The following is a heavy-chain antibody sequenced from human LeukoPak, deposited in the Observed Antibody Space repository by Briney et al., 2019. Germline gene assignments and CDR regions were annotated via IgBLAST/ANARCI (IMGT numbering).Heavy chain of an antibody. V-gene: IGHV1-69*13. CDR2: IIPIFGTA. D-gene: IGHD6-13*01. J-gene: IGHJ4*02. CDR1: GGTFNSYA. Sequence: ASVTVSFKTSGGTFNSYAISWVRQAPGQGLEWMGGIIPIFGTANYAQKFQGRVTITADESTSTAYMELSSLRSEDTAVYYCARLYSSSWYVFDYWGQGTLVTVSS. CDR3: ARLYSSSWYVFDY.